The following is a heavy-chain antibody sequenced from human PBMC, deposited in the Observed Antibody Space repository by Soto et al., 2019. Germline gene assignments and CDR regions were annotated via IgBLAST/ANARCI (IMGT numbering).Heavy chain of an antibody. CDR2: IYYSGST. J-gene: IGHJ5*02. CDR3: ARGPYQKPNWFDP. V-gene: IGHV4-30-4*01. CDR1: GGSISSGDYY. Sequence: SETLSLTCTVSGGSISSGDYYWSWIRQPPGEGLEWIGYIYYSGSTYYNPSLKSRVTISVDTSKNQFSLKLSSVTAADTAVYYCARGPYQKPNWFDPWGQGTLVTVSS.